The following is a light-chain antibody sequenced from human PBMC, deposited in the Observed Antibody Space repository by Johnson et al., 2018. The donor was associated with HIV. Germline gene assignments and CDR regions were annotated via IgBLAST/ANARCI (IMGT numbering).Light chain of an antibody. CDR2: DNN. V-gene: IGLV1-51*01. Sequence: QSVLTQPPSVSAAPGQKVTISCSGSNSNIGNNYVSWYQQLPGTAPKLLIYDNNKRPSGIPDRFSGSKSGTSATLGITGLQTGDEADYYCGTWYSRLSTGVFGTGTKVTVI. CDR1: NSNIGNNY. CDR3: GTWYSRLSTGV. J-gene: IGLJ1*01.